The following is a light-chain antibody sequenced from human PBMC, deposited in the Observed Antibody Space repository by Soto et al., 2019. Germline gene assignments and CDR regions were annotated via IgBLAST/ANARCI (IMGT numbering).Light chain of an antibody. J-gene: IGKJ1*01. CDR3: QQYGSSPWT. Sequence: EIVLTQSPGTLSLSPGERATLSCRASQSVSSSFLAWYQQKPGQAPRLLIYGASIRATGIPDRFSGSGSGTDFTLTISRVESEDFAVYYCQQYGSSPWTFGHGTKVEIK. CDR1: QSVSSSF. CDR2: GAS. V-gene: IGKV3-20*01.